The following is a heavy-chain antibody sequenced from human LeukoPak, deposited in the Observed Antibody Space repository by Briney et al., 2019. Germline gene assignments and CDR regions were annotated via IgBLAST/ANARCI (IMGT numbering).Heavy chain of an antibody. Sequence: PSETLTLTCTVSGGSISSGSYYWSWLPQPAGQGLEWIVRIYTSGSTNYNPSLKSRVTISVDTSKSKFSLKVSSVTAADTAVYYCARDARDGYNSNLDYWGQGTLVTVSS. CDR3: ARDARDGYNSNLDY. V-gene: IGHV4-61*02. CDR2: IYTSGST. J-gene: IGHJ4*02. D-gene: IGHD5-24*01. CDR1: GGSISSGSYY.